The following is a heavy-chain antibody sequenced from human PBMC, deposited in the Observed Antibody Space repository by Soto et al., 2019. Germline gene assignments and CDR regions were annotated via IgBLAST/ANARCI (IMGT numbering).Heavy chain of an antibody. D-gene: IGHD6-19*01. J-gene: IGHJ4*02. CDR3: ARGHSSGWYHFDY. V-gene: IGHV1-18*01. CDR1: GYTFTSYA. CDR2: ISACNGNT. Sequence: ASVKVSCKASGYTFTSYAIHWVRQAPGQRLEWMGWISACNGNTNYAQKLQGRVTMTTDTSTSTAYMELRSLRSDDTAVYYCARGHSSGWYHFDYWGQGTLVTVSS.